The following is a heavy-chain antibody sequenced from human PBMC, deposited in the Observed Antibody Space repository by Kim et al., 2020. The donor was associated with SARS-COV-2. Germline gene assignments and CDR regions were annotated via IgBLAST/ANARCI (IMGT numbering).Heavy chain of an antibody. J-gene: IGHJ4*02. CDR3: ARHENGGSFDY. CDR2: IYYSGST. CDR1: GGSISSSSYY. D-gene: IGHD1-26*01. V-gene: IGHV4-39*01. Sequence: SETLSLTCTVSGGSISSSSYYWGWIRQPPGKGLEWIGSIYYSGSTYYNPSLKSRVTISVDTSKNQFSLKLSSVTAADTAVYYCARHENGGSFDYWGQGTLVTVSS.